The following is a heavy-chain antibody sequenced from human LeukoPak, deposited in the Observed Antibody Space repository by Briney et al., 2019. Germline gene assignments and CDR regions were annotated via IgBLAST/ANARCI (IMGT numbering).Heavy chain of an antibody. D-gene: IGHD3-10*01. Sequence: GGSLRLSCAASGFTFSSYAMSWVRQAPGKGLEWVSAISGSGGSTYYADSVKGRFTVSRDNSKNTLYLQMNSLRVEDTAVYYCAKGGSAYYGSGSWNWFDPWGQGTLVTVSS. V-gene: IGHV3-23*01. J-gene: IGHJ5*02. CDR1: GFTFSSYA. CDR2: ISGSGGST. CDR3: AKGGSAYYGSGSWNWFDP.